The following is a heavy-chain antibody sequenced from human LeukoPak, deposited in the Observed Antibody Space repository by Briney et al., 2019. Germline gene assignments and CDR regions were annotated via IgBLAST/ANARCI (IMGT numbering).Heavy chain of an antibody. Sequence: SETLSLTCTVSGGSISSSSYYWGWIRQPPGEGLEWIGSIYYSGSTYYNPSLKSRVTISVDTSKNQFSLKLSSVTAADTAVYYCARGQWETSFDYWGQGTLVTVSS. CDR2: IYYSGST. V-gene: IGHV4-39*01. CDR1: GGSISSSSYY. CDR3: ARGQWETSFDY. J-gene: IGHJ4*02. D-gene: IGHD1-26*01.